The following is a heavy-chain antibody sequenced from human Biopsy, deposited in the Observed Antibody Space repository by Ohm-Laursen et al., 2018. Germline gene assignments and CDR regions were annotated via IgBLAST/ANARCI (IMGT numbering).Heavy chain of an antibody. CDR1: GYTFTRYY. J-gene: IGHJ6*02. CDR3: VRGGSGSGYYGMDV. D-gene: IGHD3-10*01. CDR2: IIPIVGIT. Sequence: ASVKVSCKVSGYTFTRYYMHWVRQAPGQGLVYLGRIIPIVGITNHAQTFQGRITLTADKSTFMVYMELSRLRSDDTAIYYCVRGGSGSGYYGMDVWGQGATVSVSS. V-gene: IGHV1-46*01.